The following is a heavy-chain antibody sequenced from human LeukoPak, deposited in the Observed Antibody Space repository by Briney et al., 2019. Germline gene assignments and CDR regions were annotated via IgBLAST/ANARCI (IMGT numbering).Heavy chain of an antibody. CDR1: AFTFSSYA. V-gene: IGHV3-30-3*01. CDR2: ISYDGSNK. D-gene: IGHD3-10*01. J-gene: IGHJ6*02. CDR3: ARESGGSGSYYAYYYYGMDV. Sequence: PGGSLRLSCAASAFTFSSYAMHWVSQAQGKGLEWVAVISYDGSNKYYADSVKGRFTISRENSKNTLYLQMNSLRAEDTAVYYCARESGGSGSYYAYYYYGMDVWGQGTTVTVS.